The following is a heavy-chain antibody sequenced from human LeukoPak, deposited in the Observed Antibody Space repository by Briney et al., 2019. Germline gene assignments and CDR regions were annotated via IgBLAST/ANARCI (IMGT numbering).Heavy chain of an antibody. CDR2: ISYIGST. Sequence: PSETLSLTCTVSGGSISTHYWSWIRQPPGKGPEWIGYISYIGSTNYNPSLKSRVTISVDTSKNQFSLKLSSVTAADAAVYFCARDPTTVTKGLDIWGQGTMVTVSS. CDR1: GGSISTHY. J-gene: IGHJ3*02. V-gene: IGHV4-59*11. CDR3: ARDPTTVTKGLDI. D-gene: IGHD4-17*01.